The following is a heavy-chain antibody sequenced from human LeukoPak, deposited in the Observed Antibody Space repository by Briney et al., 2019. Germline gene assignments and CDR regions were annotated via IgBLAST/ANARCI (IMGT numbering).Heavy chain of an antibody. J-gene: IGHJ4*02. Sequence: GGSLRLSCAASGFTFSDDYMSWIRQAPGKGLEWVGFIRSKAYGGTTEYAASVKGRFTISREDSNSVAYVQMNSLKTEDTAVYYCTARRGGSRLDYWGQGTLVTVSS. D-gene: IGHD1-26*01. CDR1: GFTFSDDY. CDR3: TARRGGSRLDY. V-gene: IGHV3-49*03. CDR2: IRSKAYGGTT.